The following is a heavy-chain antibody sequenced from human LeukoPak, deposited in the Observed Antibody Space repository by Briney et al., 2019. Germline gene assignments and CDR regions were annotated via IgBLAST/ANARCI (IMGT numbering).Heavy chain of an antibody. J-gene: IGHJ4*02. V-gene: IGHV3-23*01. CDR2: ISGSGAST. CDR1: GFTFSSYA. CDR3: AKDGDYGPGCCYYFDY. D-gene: IGHD3-10*01. Sequence: PGGSLRLSCAASGFTFSSYAMSWVRQAPGKGLEWVSAISGSGASTYYADSVKGRFTISRDNSKNTVYLQMNSLRAEDTAVYYCAKDGDYGPGCCYYFDYWGQGTLVTVSS.